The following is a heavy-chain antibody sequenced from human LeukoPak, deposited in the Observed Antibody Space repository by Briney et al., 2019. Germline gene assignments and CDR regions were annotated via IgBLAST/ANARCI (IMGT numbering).Heavy chain of an antibody. D-gene: IGHD6-6*01. CDR1: GYTFTNYY. V-gene: IGHV1-46*01. J-gene: IGHJ4*02. Sequence: ASVKVSCKASGYTFTNYYMHWVRQAPGQGLEWMGMINPSGGGISYAQKFQGRVTMTRDMSTSTVYMELSSLRSEDTALYYCARDLAAGGSSLEDWGQGTLVTVSS. CDR3: ARDLAAGGSSLED. CDR2: INPSGGGI.